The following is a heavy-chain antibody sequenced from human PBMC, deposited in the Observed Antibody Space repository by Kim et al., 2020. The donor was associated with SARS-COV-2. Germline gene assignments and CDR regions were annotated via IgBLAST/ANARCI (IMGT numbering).Heavy chain of an antibody. CDR2: ISYDGSNK. CDR1: GFTFSSYA. D-gene: IGHD2-15*01. Sequence: GGSLRLSCAASGFTFSSYAMHWVRQAPGKGLEWVAVISYDGSNKYYADSVKGRFTISRDNSKNTLYLQMNSLRAEDTAVYYCARDPFWGYCSGGSCYSSYYYYGMDVWGQGTTVTVSS. J-gene: IGHJ6*02. CDR3: ARDPFWGYCSGGSCYSSYYYYGMDV. V-gene: IGHV3-30*04.